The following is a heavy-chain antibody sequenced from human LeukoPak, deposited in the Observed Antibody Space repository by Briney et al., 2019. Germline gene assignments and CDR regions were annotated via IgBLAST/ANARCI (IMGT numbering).Heavy chain of an antibody. CDR2: IYYSGST. J-gene: IGHJ4*02. CDR1: GGSISSYY. D-gene: IGHD3-22*01. Sequence: PSETLSLTCTVSGGSISSYYWSWIRQPPGKGLEWIGYIYYSGSTDYSPSLKSRVTISVDTSKNQFSLKLSSVTAADTAVYYCAAYYYDSSGYLWGQGTLVTVSS. V-gene: IGHV4-59*08. CDR3: AAYYYDSSGYL.